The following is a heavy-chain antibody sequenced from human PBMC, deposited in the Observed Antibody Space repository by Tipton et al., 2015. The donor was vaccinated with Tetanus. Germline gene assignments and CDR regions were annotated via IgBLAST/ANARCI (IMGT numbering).Heavy chain of an antibody. CDR2: IFHTGTT. Sequence: TLSLTCTVSSGSIRTFYWRWIRQPPGKGLEWIGHIFHTGTTNYNPSLKSRVSMSVDTSKNQFSLQVTSVTAADAALYLCARTLSVDSRIDLWGPGTLVPVSP. J-gene: IGHJ4*03. CDR3: ARTLSVDSRIDL. D-gene: IGHD4-11*01. CDR1: SGSIRTFY. V-gene: IGHV4-59*07.